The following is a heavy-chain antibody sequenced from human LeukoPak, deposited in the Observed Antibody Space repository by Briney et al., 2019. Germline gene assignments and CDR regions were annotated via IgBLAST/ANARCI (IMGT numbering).Heavy chain of an antibody. D-gene: IGHD3-10*01. CDR2: IYSGGST. J-gene: IGHJ4*02. CDR1: GFTFSSYA. Sequence: QYGGSLRLSCAASGFTFSSYAMSWVRQAPGKGLEWVSVIYSGGSTYYADSVKGRFTISRDNSKNTLYLQMNSLRAEDTAVYYCARMVRGVYWGQGTLVTVSS. CDR3: ARMVRGVY. V-gene: IGHV3-53*01.